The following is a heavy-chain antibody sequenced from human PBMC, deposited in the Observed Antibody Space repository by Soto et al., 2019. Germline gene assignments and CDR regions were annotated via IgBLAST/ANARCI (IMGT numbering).Heavy chain of an antibody. J-gene: IGHJ4*02. Sequence: EVQLLESGGGLVQPGGSLRLSCAASGFTFSSYAMNWVRQAPGKGLEWVSAISVSVSSTYYADSVKGRFTISRDNSKNTLYLQMNSLGAEDTAIYYCAKVLLNCGGDSCPPPVYWGQGTLVTVSS. CDR3: AKVLLNCGGDSCPPPVY. V-gene: IGHV3-23*01. D-gene: IGHD2-21*02. CDR1: GFTFSSYA. CDR2: ISVSVSST.